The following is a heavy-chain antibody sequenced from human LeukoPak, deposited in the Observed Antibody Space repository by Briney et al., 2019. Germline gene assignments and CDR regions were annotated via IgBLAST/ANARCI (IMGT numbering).Heavy chain of an antibody. Sequence: GASVKVSCKASGYTFTGYYMHWVRQAPGQGLEWMGWINPNSGGTNYAQKFQGRVTMTRDASISTAYMELSRLRSDDTAVYYCARERGQEEGDTAMVSAYMDVWGKGTTVTVSS. V-gene: IGHV1-2*02. CDR2: INPNSGGT. CDR3: ARERGQEEGDTAMVSAYMDV. D-gene: IGHD5-18*01. J-gene: IGHJ6*03. CDR1: GYTFTGYY.